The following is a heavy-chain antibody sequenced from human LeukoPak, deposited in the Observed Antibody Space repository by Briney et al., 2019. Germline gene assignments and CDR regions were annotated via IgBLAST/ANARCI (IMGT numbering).Heavy chain of an antibody. CDR3: ATLYGSSAGTFDI. D-gene: IGHD6-6*01. V-gene: IGHV4-39*01. CDR1: GGSLSSSSYY. J-gene: IGHJ3*02. Sequence: PSETLSLTCIVSGGSLSSSSYYWGWIRQPPGKGLEWIGSIYYSGSTYYNPSLKSRVTISVDSSKNQFSLKLSSVTAADTAVFYCATLYGSSAGTFDIWGQGTMVTVSS. CDR2: IYYSGST.